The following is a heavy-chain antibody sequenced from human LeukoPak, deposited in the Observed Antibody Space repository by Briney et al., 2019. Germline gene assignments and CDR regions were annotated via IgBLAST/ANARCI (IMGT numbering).Heavy chain of an antibody. J-gene: IGHJ4*02. Sequence: GGSLRLSCAASGFTFSSYAMSWVRQAPGKGLEWVSAISGSGGSTYYADSVKGRFTISRDNSKNTLYLQMNSLRAEGTAVYYCARGYSSGHSPSGYWGQGTLVTVSS. CDR3: ARGYSSGHSPSGY. D-gene: IGHD2-15*01. CDR2: ISGSGGST. CDR1: GFTFSSYA. V-gene: IGHV3-23*01.